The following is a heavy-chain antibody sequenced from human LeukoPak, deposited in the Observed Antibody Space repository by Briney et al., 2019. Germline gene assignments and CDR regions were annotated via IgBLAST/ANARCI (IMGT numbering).Heavy chain of an antibody. CDR2: MNPNSGNT. J-gene: IGHJ4*02. D-gene: IGHD3-9*01. CDR1: GYTFTSYD. V-gene: IGHV1-8*03. Sequence: ASVKVSCKASGYTFTSYDINWVRQATGQGLEWMGWMNPNSGNTGYAQKFQGRVTITRNTSISTAYMELSSLRSEDTAVYYCTRGPYYYDILTGPRWVFRYWGQGTLVTVSS. CDR3: TRGPYYYDILTGPRWVFRY.